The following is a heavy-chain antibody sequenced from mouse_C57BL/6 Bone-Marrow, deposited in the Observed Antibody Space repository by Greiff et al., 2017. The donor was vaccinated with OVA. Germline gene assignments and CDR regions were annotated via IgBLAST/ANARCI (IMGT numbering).Heavy chain of an antibody. J-gene: IGHJ4*01. CDR1: GFTFSSYG. Sequence: EVQLQESGGDLVKPGGSLKLSCAASGFTFSSYGMSWVRQTPDKRLEWVATISSGGSYTYYPDSVKGRFTISRDNAKNTLYLQMSSLKSEDTAMYYCARRWLLRWAMDYWGQGTSVTVSS. V-gene: IGHV5-6*01. CDR3: ARRWLLRWAMDY. CDR2: ISSGGSYT. D-gene: IGHD2-3*01.